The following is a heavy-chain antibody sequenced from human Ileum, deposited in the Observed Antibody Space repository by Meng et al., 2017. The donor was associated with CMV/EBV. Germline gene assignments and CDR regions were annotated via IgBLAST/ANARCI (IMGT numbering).Heavy chain of an antibody. Sequence: LSCAASGFRCSDYYMDWVRQAPGKGLEWVGRIKNKANSYTAEYAASVKGRFTISRDDSENSLYLQMNSLKTEDTAVYYCGRENDHCDYWGRGTLVTVSS. CDR2: IKNKANSYTA. J-gene: IGHJ4*02. CDR3: GRENDHCDY. V-gene: IGHV3-72*01. CDR1: GFRCSDYY. D-gene: IGHD1-1*01.